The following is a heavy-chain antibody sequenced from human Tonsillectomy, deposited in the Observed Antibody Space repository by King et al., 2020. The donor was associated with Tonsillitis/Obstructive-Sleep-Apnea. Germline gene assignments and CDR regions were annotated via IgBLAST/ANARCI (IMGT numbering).Heavy chain of an antibody. CDR1: GGSFSSDY. CDR3: ARGRQNIVGAIFFDY. J-gene: IGHJ4*02. Sequence: VQLQQWGAGLLKPSETLSLTCAVYGGSFSSDYWSWIRQPPGKGLEWIGEINHSGSTNYNSSLKSRVTISVDTSKNQFSLTLSSVTAADTAVYYCARGRQNIVGAIFFDYWGQGTLVTVSS. CDR2: INHSGST. D-gene: IGHD1-26*01. V-gene: IGHV4-34*01.